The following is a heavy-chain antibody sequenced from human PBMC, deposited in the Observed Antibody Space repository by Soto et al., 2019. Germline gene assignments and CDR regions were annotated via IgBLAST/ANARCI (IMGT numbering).Heavy chain of an antibody. CDR2: IYSAVST. V-gene: IGHV3-53*01. D-gene: IGHD5-18*01. J-gene: IGHJ4*02. CDR3: ARARESEYSSAIVFDI. CDR1: GLTASSSS. Sequence: GGPLSLSCAASGLTASSSSRSWFRRAPGEGLQWVSVIYSAVSTFYASSVKGRFTISRDISTNMVYLQMSSLTDEDTAVYYWARARESEYSSAIVFDIWGQGALVTVSS.